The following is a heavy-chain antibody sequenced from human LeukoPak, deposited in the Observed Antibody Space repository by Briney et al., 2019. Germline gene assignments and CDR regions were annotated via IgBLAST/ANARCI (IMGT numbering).Heavy chain of an antibody. J-gene: IGHJ6*02. V-gene: IGHV3-30-3*01. Sequence: PGGSLRLSCAASGITFSSYAMHWVRQAPGKGLEWVAVISYDGSNKYYADSVKGRFTISRDNSKNTLYLQMNSLRAEATAVYYCARDNDPFSYYDFWSGYYTNYYYYGMDVWGQGTTVTVS. D-gene: IGHD3-3*01. CDR1: GITFSSYA. CDR3: ARDNDPFSYYDFWSGYYTNYYYYGMDV. CDR2: ISYDGSNK.